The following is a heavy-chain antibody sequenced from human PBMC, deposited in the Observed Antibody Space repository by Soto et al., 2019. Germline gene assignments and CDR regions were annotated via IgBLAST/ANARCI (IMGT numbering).Heavy chain of an antibody. D-gene: IGHD1-26*01. CDR2: SRNRVNSHTT. CDR1: GFTFSDHY. Sequence: EVQLVESGGGLFQPGGSLRLSCAASGFTFSDHYMDWVRQAPGKGLEWVARSRNRVNSHTTEYAASVKGRFTSSRDESKSSLYLQMNSLKIEDTAVYYCTRGLLGGAPSYTFHGMDVWGQGTKVTVSS. J-gene: IGHJ6*01. V-gene: IGHV3-72*01. CDR3: TRGLLGGAPSYTFHGMDV.